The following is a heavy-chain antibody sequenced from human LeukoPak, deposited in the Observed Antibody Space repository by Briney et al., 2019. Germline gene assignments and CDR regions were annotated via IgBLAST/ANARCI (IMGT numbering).Heavy chain of an antibody. V-gene: IGHV3-33*01. CDR3: ARASSKQLAGYLPDGFDI. J-gene: IGHJ4*02. CDR2: IYYDGSNK. D-gene: IGHD3-9*01. Sequence: GRSLRLSCAASGFTFRSHSMHWVRQAPGKGLEWVAVIYYDGSNKYYADSVKGRFTISRDNAKNSLSLQMNSLRADDAAVYYCARASSKQLAGYLPDGFDIWGQGTLVTVSS. CDR1: GFTFRSHS.